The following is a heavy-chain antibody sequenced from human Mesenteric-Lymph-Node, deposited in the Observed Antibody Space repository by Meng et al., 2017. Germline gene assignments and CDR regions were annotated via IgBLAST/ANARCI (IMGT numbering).Heavy chain of an antibody. Sequence: ASVKVSCKASGYTFTGYYMHWVRQAPGQGLEWMGRINPDSGGTNYAQKFQGRVTMTRDTSIRTAYMELSRLRSDDTAVYYCAREPAPMHFYYYGMDVWGQGTTVTVSS. CDR3: AREPAPMHFYYYGMDV. J-gene: IGHJ6*02. V-gene: IGHV1-2*06. CDR1: GYTFTGYY. CDR2: INPDSGGT. D-gene: IGHD2-2*01.